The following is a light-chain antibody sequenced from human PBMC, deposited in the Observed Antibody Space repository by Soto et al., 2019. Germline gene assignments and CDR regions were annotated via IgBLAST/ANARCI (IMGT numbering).Light chain of an antibody. J-gene: IGKJ4*01. V-gene: IGKV3-20*01. CDR3: QQYDSSPLT. CDR1: QSVSNSY. CDR2: GAS. Sequence: EIVLTQSPGTLSLSPGERATLSCRASQSVSNSYLAWYQQKPGQAPRLLIYGASSRATGIPDRFSGSGSGTDFSLTISRLEPEDVAVYFCQQYDSSPLTFGGGTKVEIK.